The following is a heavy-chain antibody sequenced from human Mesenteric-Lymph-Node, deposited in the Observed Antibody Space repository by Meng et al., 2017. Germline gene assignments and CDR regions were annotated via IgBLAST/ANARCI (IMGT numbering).Heavy chain of an antibody. D-gene: IGHD4-17*01. CDR3: ARGGGGDYGDYVFDY. V-gene: IGHV3-48*03. J-gene: IGHJ4*02. CDR1: GFTFSSYE. CDR2: ISSSGSTI. Sequence: GGSLRLSCAASGFTFSSYEMNWVRQAPGKGLEWVSYISSSGSTIYYADSVKGRFTISRDNAKNSLYLQMNSLRAEDTAVYYCARGGGGDYGDYVFDYWGQGTLVTVSS.